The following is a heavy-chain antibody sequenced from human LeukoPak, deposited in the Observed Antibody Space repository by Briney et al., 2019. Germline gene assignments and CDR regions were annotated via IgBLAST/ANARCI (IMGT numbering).Heavy chain of an antibody. J-gene: IGHJ4*02. CDR2: INAGNGNT. V-gene: IGHV1-3*01. D-gene: IGHD2-21*01. CDR1: GYTFTSYA. CDR3: ARDHGGGGLRGFDY. Sequence: ASVKVSCKASGYTFTSYAMHWVRQAPGQRLEWMGWINAGNGNTKYSQKFQGRVTMTRDTSTSTVYMELSSLRSEDTAVYYCARDHGGGGLRGFDYWGQGTLVTVSS.